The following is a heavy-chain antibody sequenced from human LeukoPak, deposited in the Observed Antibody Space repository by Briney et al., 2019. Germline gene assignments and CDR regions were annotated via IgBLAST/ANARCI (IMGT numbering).Heavy chain of an antibody. Sequence: GGSLRLSCTVSGFTFSYYGMHWVRQAPGKGLHWGSFISYDGSEKYYADSVKGRFTTSRDNSKSTLYLQMNSLRAEDTAVYYCAKIVGTAAAGTSLHNWYCDLWGRGTLLTVSS. CDR2: ISYDGSEK. J-gene: IGHJ2*01. CDR1: GFTFSYYG. CDR3: AKIVGTAAAGTSLHNWYCDL. D-gene: IGHD6-13*01. V-gene: IGHV3-30*18.